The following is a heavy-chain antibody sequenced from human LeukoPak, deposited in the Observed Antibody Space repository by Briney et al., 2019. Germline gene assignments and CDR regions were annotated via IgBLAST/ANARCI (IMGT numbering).Heavy chain of an antibody. CDR1: GYTFTSYD. CDR2: MNPNSGNT. J-gene: IGHJ3*02. D-gene: IGHD3-10*01. CDR3: ARDRSTYYYGSGSSDAFDI. V-gene: IGHV1-8*01. Sequence: ASVKVSCKASGYTFTSYDINWVRQATGQGLEWMGWMNPNSGNTGYAQKFQGRVTMTRNTSISTAYMELSSLRSEDTAVYYCARDRSTYYYGSGSSDAFDIWGQGTMVTVSS.